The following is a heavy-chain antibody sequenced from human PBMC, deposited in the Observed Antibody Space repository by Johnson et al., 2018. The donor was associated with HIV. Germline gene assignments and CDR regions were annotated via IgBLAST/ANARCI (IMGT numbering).Heavy chain of an antibody. CDR2: ISWNSGTI. D-gene: IGHD2-2*01. J-gene: IGHJ3*02. CDR1: GFNFDVYA. Sequence: VQLVESGGDLVQPGRSLKLACAASGFNFDVYAMHWVRQVLGKGLEWVSTISWNSGTIRYADSVKGRFTISRDNAKNSLYLQMNSLRAEDTAVYYCARGIQPDAFDIWGQGTMVIVSS. V-gene: IGHV3-9*01. CDR3: ARGIQPDAFDI.